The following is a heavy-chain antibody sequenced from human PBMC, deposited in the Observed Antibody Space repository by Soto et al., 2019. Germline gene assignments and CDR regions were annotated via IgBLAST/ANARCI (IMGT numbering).Heavy chain of an antibody. J-gene: IGHJ4*02. D-gene: IGHD5-12*01. CDR3: ATGAGCLRLDSRV. Sequence: SETLSLTCTVSGASISSNGYYWGWIRQPPGKGLEWIGSIFYSGTTHYNPSLRSRLSISVDTSMNLFSLKLSSLTAADTALYFCATGAGCLRLDSRVWGQGTLVTDSS. V-gene: IGHV4-39*02. CDR2: IFYSGTT. CDR1: GASISSNGYY.